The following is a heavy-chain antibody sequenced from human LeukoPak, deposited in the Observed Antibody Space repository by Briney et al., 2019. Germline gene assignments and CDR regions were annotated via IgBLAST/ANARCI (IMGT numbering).Heavy chain of an antibody. CDR3: ARSGSGYLRYYFDY. J-gene: IGHJ4*02. D-gene: IGHD5-12*01. Sequence: SETLSLTCTVSGGSISSRNWWSWVRQPPGKGLEWIGEIYDSGSTNYNPSLKSRVTISIDKSKNHFSLKLSSATAADTAVYYCARSGSGYLRYYFDYWGQGTLVTVSS. CDR2: IYDSGST. CDR1: GGSISSRNW. V-gene: IGHV4-4*02.